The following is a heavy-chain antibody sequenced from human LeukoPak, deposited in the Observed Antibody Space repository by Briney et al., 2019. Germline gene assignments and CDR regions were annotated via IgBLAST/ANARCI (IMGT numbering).Heavy chain of an antibody. CDR3: AKGPKLVPAAIDY. CDR1: GFTFSSYA. J-gene: IGHJ4*02. CDR2: ISGSGGST. D-gene: IGHD2-2*01. Sequence: GGSLRLSCAASGFTFSSYAMSWVRQAPGKGLEWVSAISGSGGSTYYADSVKGRFTISRDNSENTLYLQMNSLRAEDTAVYYCAKGPKLVPAAIDYWGQGTLVTVSS. V-gene: IGHV3-23*01.